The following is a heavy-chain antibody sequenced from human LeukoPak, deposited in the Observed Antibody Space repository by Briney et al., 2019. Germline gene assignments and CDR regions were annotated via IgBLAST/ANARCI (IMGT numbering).Heavy chain of an antibody. J-gene: IGHJ4*02. V-gene: IGHV4-59*01. D-gene: IGHD2/OR15-2a*01. CDR1: GGSINSYY. CDR3: ARSGLSRFGF. CDR2: IYDSGSA. Sequence: SETLSLTCTVSGGSINSYYWSWIRQPPGKGLEWIGYIYDSGSANYNPSLKSRVTISVDTSNNQFSLKLSSVTAADTAVYYCARSGLSRFGFWGQGTLVTVSS.